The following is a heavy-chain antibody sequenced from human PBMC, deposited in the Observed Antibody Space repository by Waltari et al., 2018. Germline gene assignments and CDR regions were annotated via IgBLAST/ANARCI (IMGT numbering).Heavy chain of an antibody. Sequence: FSATSVNWVRQAAGKGLEWVSFISSGGKTIYYADSVKGRFTISRDNAKNSLFLQMNSLRDEDTAVYYCARGITLEVWGQGTTVTVSS. CDR2: ISSGGKTI. J-gene: IGHJ6*02. V-gene: IGHV3-48*02. CDR3: ARGITLEV. CDR1: FSATS.